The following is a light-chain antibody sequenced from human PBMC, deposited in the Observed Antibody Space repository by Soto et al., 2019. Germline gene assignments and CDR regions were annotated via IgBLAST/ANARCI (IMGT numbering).Light chain of an antibody. CDR3: SSYTGSSTPYV. CDR2: DVS. V-gene: IGLV2-14*01. CDR1: SSDVGGYNY. J-gene: IGLJ1*01. Sequence: QSALTQPASVSGPPGQSITISCTGTSSDVGGYNYVSWYQQHPGKAPKLMIYDVSNRPSGVSNRFSGSKSGNTASLTISGLQAEDEADYYCSSYTGSSTPYVFGTGTKLTVL.